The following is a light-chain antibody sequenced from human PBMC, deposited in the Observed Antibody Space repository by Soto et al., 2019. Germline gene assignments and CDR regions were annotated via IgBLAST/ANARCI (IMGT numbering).Light chain of an antibody. CDR1: HSVSSN. J-gene: IGKJ4*01. V-gene: IGKV3-15*01. CDR3: QQYNNWPLP. CDR2: GAS. Sequence: EIVMTQSPATLSVSPGERATLSCRASHSVSSNLAWYQQKPGQAPRLLIYGASTRATGIPARFSGSGSGTDVTLTISSLQSEYFAVYYCQQYNNWPLPFGGGTKVEIK.